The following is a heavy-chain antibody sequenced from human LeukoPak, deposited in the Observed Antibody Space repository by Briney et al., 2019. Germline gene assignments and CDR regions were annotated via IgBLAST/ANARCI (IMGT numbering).Heavy chain of an antibody. CDR2: ISVSGGVR. Sequence: GGSLRLSCVASGYPFSSYSMNWIRQAPGKGLEWVSYISVSGGVRSYADSVKGRFTISRNDARNSLYLQMNSLKDEDTAVYYCARDRGYFYDQLDYWGQGTLVTVSS. D-gene: IGHD2/OR15-2a*01. V-gene: IGHV3-48*02. J-gene: IGHJ4*02. CDR3: ARDRGYFYDQLDY. CDR1: GYPFSSYS.